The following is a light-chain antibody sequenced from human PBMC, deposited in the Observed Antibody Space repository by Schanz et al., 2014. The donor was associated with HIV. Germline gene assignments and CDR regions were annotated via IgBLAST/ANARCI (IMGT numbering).Light chain of an antibody. CDR3: QQSYSTLWT. CDR2: KAS. CDR1: QSISSW. J-gene: IGKJ1*01. V-gene: IGKV1-5*03. Sequence: DIQMAQSPSTLSASIGDRVTITCRASQSISSWLAWYQQKPGKAPRLLIYKASSLESGVPLRFSGSVSGTDFTLTISSLQPEDFATYYCQQSYSTLWTFGQGTKVEIK.